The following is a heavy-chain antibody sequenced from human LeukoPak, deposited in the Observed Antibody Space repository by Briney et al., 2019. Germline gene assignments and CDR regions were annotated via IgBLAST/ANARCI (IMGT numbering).Heavy chain of an antibody. CDR3: ARQVAARYYYYGMDV. CDR2: IYSGGST. J-gene: IGHJ6*02. V-gene: IGHV3-53*04. Sequence: GGSLRLSCAAPGFTVSSNYMSWVHQAPGKGLEWVSVIYSGGSTYYADSVKGRFTISRHNSKNTLYLQMNSLRAEDTAVYYCARQVAARYYYYGMDVWGQGTTVTVSS. D-gene: IGHD6-6*01. CDR1: GFTVSSNY.